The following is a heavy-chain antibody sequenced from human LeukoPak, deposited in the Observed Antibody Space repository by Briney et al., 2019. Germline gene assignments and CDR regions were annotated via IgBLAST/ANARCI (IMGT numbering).Heavy chain of an antibody. Sequence: PGGSLRLSCAASGFTFSSYGMHWVRQAPGKGLEWAAFIRYDGSNKYYADSVKGRFTISRDNSKNTLYLQMNSLRAEDTAVYYCAKTTVTSYYFDYWGQGTLVTVSS. D-gene: IGHD4-11*01. J-gene: IGHJ4*02. CDR1: GFTFSSYG. CDR2: IRYDGSNK. CDR3: AKTTVTSYYFDY. V-gene: IGHV3-30*02.